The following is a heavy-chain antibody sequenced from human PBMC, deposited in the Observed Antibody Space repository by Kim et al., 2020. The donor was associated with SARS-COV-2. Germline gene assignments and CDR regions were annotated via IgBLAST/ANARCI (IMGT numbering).Heavy chain of an antibody. Sequence: GGSLRLSCAASGFTFSSYAMHWVRQAPGKGLEWVAVIWYDGSNKYYADSVKGRFTISRDNSKNTLYLQMNSLRAEDTAVYYCAKGFSSVFRSVVSVLDYWGQGTLVTVSS. V-gene: IGHV3-33*06. J-gene: IGHJ4*02. CDR2: IWYDGSNK. D-gene: IGHD2-15*01. CDR1: GFTFSSYA. CDR3: AKGFSSVFRSVVSVLDY.